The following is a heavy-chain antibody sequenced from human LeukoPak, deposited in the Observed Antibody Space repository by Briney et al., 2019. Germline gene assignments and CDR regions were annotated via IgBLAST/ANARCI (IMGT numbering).Heavy chain of an antibody. CDR1: GFTFSDYA. CDR3: AKDPAYYYDSSGYSGTFDF. J-gene: IGHJ3*01. V-gene: IGHV3-23*01. D-gene: IGHD3-22*01. CDR2: FSGIGGST. Sequence: PGGSLRLSCGASGFTFSDYAMSWVRQAPGKGLEWVSTFSGIGGSTYYADSVKGRFTISRDNSKNTLYLQMNSLRAEDTAVYYCAKDPAYYYDSSGYSGTFDFWGQGTMVTFSS.